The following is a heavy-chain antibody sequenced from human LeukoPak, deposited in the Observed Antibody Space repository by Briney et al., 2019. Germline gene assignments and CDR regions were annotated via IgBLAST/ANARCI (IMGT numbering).Heavy chain of an antibody. J-gene: IGHJ5*02. Sequence: SETLSLTCAVYGGSFSGYYWSWIRQPPGKGLEWIGEINHSGGTNYNPSLKSRVTISVDTSKNQFSLKLSSVTAADTAVYYCARGGYSYGYFRWFGPWGQGTLVTVSS. CDR1: GGSFSGYY. D-gene: IGHD5-18*01. CDR3: ARGGYSYGYFRWFGP. V-gene: IGHV4-34*01. CDR2: INHSGGT.